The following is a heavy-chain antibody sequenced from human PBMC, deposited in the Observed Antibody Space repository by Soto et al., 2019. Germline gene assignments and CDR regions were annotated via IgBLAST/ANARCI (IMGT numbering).Heavy chain of an antibody. Sequence: PGGSLRLSCAASGFTFSSCAMTWVRLAPGKGLEWVSVISGSGSSTDYADSVKGRFTISRDNSKNTLYLQMNSLRAEDTAVYYCAKNSGSGSRNFDFWGQGTLVTVPQ. CDR2: ISGSGSST. CDR3: AKNSGSGSRNFDF. CDR1: GFTFSSCA. V-gene: IGHV3-23*01. D-gene: IGHD3-10*01. J-gene: IGHJ4*02.